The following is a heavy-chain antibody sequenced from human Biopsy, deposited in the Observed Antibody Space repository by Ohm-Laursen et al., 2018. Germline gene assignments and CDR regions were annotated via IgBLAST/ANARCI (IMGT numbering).Heavy chain of an antibody. Sequence: SETLSLTCTVSGASMTGYFWTWVRQPAGKGLEWIGHIYTIGDTTYNPSLESRMTMSLDTSENQFSLKMTSLTAADTAVYFCAREDEGLLRALDLWGQGTMVTVSS. D-gene: IGHD3-3*01. CDR2: IYTIGDT. CDR3: AREDEGLLRALDL. CDR1: GASMTGYF. J-gene: IGHJ3*01. V-gene: IGHV4-4*07.